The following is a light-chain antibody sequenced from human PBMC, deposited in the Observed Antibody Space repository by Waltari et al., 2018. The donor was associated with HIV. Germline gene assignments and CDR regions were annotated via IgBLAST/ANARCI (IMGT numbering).Light chain of an antibody. Sequence: QSVLAQPPSASGTPGQRVTISCSGSTSTIGGNTLSWYQQLPGTAPKLLIYSNNERPSGVPDRLSGSTSGTSASLVIIGLQSEDEADYYCAAWDDSLKGGAFGTGTKVTVL. V-gene: IGLV1-44*01. CDR3: AAWDDSLKGGA. CDR2: SNN. J-gene: IGLJ1*01. CDR1: TSTIGGNT.